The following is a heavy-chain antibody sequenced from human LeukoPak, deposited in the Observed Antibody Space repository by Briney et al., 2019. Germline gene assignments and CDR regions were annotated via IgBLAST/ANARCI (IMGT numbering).Heavy chain of an antibody. CDR3: AKDYYDYIWGSFSGDAFDI. Sequence: GGSLRLSCAASTFTLSTYYMGWVRQAPGKGLEWVANIKQDGSERYYVDSVKGRFTISRDNSKNTLYLQMNSLRAEDTAVYYCAKDYYDYIWGSFSGDAFDIWGQGTMVTVSS. CDR2: IKQDGSER. CDR1: TFTLSTYY. D-gene: IGHD3-16*01. V-gene: IGHV3-7*01. J-gene: IGHJ3*02.